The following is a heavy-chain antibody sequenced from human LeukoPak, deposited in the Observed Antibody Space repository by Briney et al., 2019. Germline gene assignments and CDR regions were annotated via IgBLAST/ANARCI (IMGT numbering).Heavy chain of an antibody. V-gene: IGHV1-18*01. CDR3: ARSKNYYDSSGYFY. CDR2: ISAYNGNT. D-gene: IGHD3-22*01. J-gene: IGHJ4*02. Sequence: ASVKVSCKASGYTFTSYGISWVRQAPGQGLEWMGWISAYNGNTNYAPKLQGRVTMTTDTSTSTAYMELRSLRSDDTAVYYCARSKNYYDSSGYFYWGQGTLVTVSS. CDR1: GYTFTSYG.